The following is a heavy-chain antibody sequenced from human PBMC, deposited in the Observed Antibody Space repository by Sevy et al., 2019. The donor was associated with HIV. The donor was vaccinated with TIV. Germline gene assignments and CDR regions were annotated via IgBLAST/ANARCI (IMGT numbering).Heavy chain of an antibody. J-gene: IGHJ5*02. CDR1: GYTFTSYD. CDR3: XXXNNWFDP. CDR2: MNPNSGNT. V-gene: IGHV1-8*03. Sequence: ASVKVSCKASGYTFTSYDINWVRQATGQGLEWMGWMNPNSGNTGYAQKFQGRVTITRNTSISTAYMELSSLRSEDTXXXXXXXXNNWFDPWGQGTLVTVSS.